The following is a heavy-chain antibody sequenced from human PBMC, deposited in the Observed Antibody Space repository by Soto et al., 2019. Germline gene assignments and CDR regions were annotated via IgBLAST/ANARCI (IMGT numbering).Heavy chain of an antibody. V-gene: IGHV4-59*01. D-gene: IGHD6-19*01. J-gene: IGHJ5*02. CDR2: IYSSGST. CDR1: GASMSTYY. CDR3: ASAFGGWPPVS. Sequence: QVQLQESGPRLVKPLETLSLTCTASGASMSTYYWNWIRQPPGKGLESIGYIYSSGSTNYNPTLKSRVAVSIDTSKKQTSLNLTSVTAADTAVYYCASAFGGWPPVSWGPGTLFTLSS.